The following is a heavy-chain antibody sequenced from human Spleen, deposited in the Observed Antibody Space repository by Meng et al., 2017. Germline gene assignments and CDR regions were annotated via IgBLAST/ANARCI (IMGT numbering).Heavy chain of an antibody. Sequence: SQTLSLTCGVYGGSFSDYYWSWIRQPPGKVLEWIGEISHSAGSKYSPSLKSRVTLSVDTSKNQFSLTLSSVTAADTAVYYCARGSIYLDYWGQGTLVTVSS. CDR3: ARGSIYLDY. CDR2: ISHSAGS. D-gene: IGHD2-21*01. J-gene: IGHJ4*02. V-gene: IGHV4-34*01. CDR1: GGSFSDYY.